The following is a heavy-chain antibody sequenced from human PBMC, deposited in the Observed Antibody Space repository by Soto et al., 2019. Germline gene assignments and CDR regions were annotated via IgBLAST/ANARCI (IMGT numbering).Heavy chain of an antibody. J-gene: IGHJ6*01. CDR3: ARHIRQHAPWSNNSYYYGLDV. V-gene: IGHV5-51*01. D-gene: IGHD3-3*01. Sequence: PGESLKIACKGSEYSFSTYWIAWVRQMPGKGLEWMGIIYPGDSDTRYSPSLQDQFTISADKSISTAPLQWSSLKASDTAMYYCARHIRQHAPWSNNSYYYGLDVWGQGTTVTVSS. CDR2: IYPGDSDT. CDR1: EYSFSTYW.